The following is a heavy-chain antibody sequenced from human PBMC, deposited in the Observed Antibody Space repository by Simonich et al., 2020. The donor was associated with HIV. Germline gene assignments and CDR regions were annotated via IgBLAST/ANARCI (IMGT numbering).Heavy chain of an antibody. Sequence: QVQLQESGPGLVKPSETLSLTCIVSGGSIHNYFWSWSRQPPGRGLEWVGYISNSARTNYTPSLKSRVSISVDTSKNQFSLKLNSVTAADTAVYYCARGGRHFDYWGQGTLVTVSS. V-gene: IGHV4-59*12. CDR2: ISNSART. J-gene: IGHJ4*02. CDR1: GGSIHNYF. CDR3: ARGGRHFDY.